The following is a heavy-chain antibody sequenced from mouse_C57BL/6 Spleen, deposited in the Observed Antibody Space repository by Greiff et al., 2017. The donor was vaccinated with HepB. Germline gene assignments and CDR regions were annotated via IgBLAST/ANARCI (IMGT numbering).Heavy chain of an antibody. CDR3: ATDYYGSSYPPY. V-gene: IGHV1-59*01. J-gene: IGHJ3*01. Sequence: QVQLQQPGAELVRPGTSVKLSCMASGYTFTSYWMHWVKQRPGQGLEWIGVIDPSDSYTNYNQKFKGKATLTVDTSSSTAYMQLSSLTSEDSAVYYCATDYYGSSYPPYWGQGTLVTVSA. CDR2: IDPSDSYT. CDR1: GYTFTSYW. D-gene: IGHD1-1*01.